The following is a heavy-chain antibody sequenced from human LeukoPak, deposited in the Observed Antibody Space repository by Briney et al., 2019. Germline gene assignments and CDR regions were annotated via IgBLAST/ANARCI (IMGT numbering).Heavy chain of an antibody. V-gene: IGHV1-69*05. D-gene: IGHD2-15*01. Sequence: ASVKVSCKASGGTFSSYAISWVRQAPGQGLEWMGGIIPIFGTANYAQKFQGRVTITTDESTSTAYMELSSLRSEDTAVYYCATGYCSGGSCYYFDYWGQGTLVTVSS. J-gene: IGHJ4*02. CDR3: ATGYCSGGSCYYFDY. CDR2: IIPIFGTA. CDR1: GGTFSSYA.